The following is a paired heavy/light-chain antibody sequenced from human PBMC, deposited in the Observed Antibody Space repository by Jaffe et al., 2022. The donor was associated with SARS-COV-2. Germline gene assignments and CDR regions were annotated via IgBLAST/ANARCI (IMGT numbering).Light chain of an antibody. CDR1: QGIRND. CDR3: LQDYNYPLT. J-gene: IGKJ1*01. V-gene: IGKV1-6*01. CDR2: AAS. Sequence: AIQMTQSPSSLSASVGDRVTITCRASQGIRNDLGWYQQKPGKAPKLLIYAASSLQSGVPSRFSGSGSGTDFTLTISSLQPEDFATYYCLQDYNYPLTFGQGTKVEIK.
Heavy chain of an antibody. J-gene: IGHJ5*02. CDR2: IWYDGSNK. D-gene: IGHD3-22*01. CDR3: ARAPGGITMITPLPFDP. V-gene: IGHV3-33*01. CDR1: GFTFSSYG. Sequence: QVQLVESGGGVVQPGRSLRLSCAASGFTFSSYGMHWVRQAPGKGLEWVAVIWYDGSNKYYADSVKGRFTISRDNSKNTLYLQMNSLRAEDTAVYYCARAPGGITMITPLPFDPWGQGTLVTVSS.